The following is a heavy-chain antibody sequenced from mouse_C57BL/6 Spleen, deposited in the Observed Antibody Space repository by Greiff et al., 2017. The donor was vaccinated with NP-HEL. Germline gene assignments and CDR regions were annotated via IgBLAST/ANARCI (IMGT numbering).Heavy chain of an antibody. CDR2: IDPETGGT. CDR3: TRREVTTGYYYAMDD. J-gene: IGHJ4*01. D-gene: IGHD2-2*01. Sequence: VQLQQSGAELVRPGASVTLSCKASGYTFTDYEMHWVKQTPVHGLEWIGAIDPETGGTAYNQKFKGKAILTADKSSSTAYMELRSLTSEDSAVYYCTRREVTTGYYYAMDDWGQGTSVTVSS. V-gene: IGHV1-15*01. CDR1: GYTFTDYE.